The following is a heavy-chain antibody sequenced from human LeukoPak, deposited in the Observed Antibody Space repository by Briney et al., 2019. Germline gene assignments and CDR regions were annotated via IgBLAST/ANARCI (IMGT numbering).Heavy chain of an antibody. CDR3: ARGSSGWYSDFDY. CDR1: GGSISSGNW. Sequence: SGTLSLTCAVSGGSISSGNWWNWVRQPPGKGLEWIGEIYHSGSTNYNPSLKSRVTISVDKSKNQFSLKLSSVTAADTAVYYCARGSSGWYSDFDYWGQGTLVTVPS. J-gene: IGHJ4*02. D-gene: IGHD6-19*01. CDR2: IYHSGST. V-gene: IGHV4-4*02.